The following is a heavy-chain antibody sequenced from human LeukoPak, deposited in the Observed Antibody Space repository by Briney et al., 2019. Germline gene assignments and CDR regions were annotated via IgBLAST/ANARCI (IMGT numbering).Heavy chain of an antibody. CDR3: ARPLGYCSSTSCYHDAFDI. Sequence: SETLSLTCAVSGYSISSGYYWGWIRQPPGKGLEWIGSIYHSGSTYYNPSPKSRVTISVDTSKNQFSLKLSSVTAADTAVYYCARPLGYCSSTSCYHDAFDIWGQGTMVTVSS. D-gene: IGHD2-2*01. CDR1: GYSISSGYY. V-gene: IGHV4-38-2*01. J-gene: IGHJ3*02. CDR2: IYHSGST.